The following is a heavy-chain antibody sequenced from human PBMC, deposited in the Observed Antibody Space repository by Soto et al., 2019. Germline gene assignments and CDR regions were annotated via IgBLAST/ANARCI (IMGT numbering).Heavy chain of an antibody. CDR2: IYNSGST. D-gene: IGHD3-22*01. CDR3: ARGSNFYDTRGFLDY. Sequence: SGRLCPTCAVSRVSLTTVTSTCVRGPPGKGLEWIGYIYNSGSTTYNPTLKSRVTMSVDTSTKEFSLTMSSVTAADTAVYYCARGSNFYDTRGFLDYWGQGALVTVSS. CDR1: RVSLTTVT. V-gene: IGHV4-59*01. J-gene: IGHJ4*02.